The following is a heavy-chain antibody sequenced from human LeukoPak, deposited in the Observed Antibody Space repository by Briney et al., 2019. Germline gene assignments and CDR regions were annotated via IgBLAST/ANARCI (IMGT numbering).Heavy chain of an antibody. J-gene: IGHJ6*02. CDR3: ARGINNYGMDV. D-gene: IGHD2/OR15-2a*01. Sequence: GGSLRLSCAASGFTFITYGMHWVRQAPGKGLEWVALIWCDGSSKYYADSVMGRFTISRDNSKNTVYLQMNSLRAEDTAVYYCARGINNYGMDVWGQGTTVTVSS. CDR1: GFTFITYG. V-gene: IGHV3-33*01. CDR2: IWCDGSSK.